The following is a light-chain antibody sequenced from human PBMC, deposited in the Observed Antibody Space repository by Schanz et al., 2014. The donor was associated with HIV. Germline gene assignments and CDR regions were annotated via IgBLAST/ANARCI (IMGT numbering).Light chain of an antibody. J-gene: IGLJ3*02. CDR1: SGDIGPYDY. V-gene: IGLV2-14*03. Sequence: QSALTQPASMSGSPGQSITISCTGTSGDIGPYDYVSWYQQHPGQAPKLLIYDVTDRPSGISNRFSGSKSGYTASLTISGLQAEDEAEYFCSSYTTTNTWLFGGGTKLTVL. CDR2: DVT. CDR3: SSYTTTNTWL.